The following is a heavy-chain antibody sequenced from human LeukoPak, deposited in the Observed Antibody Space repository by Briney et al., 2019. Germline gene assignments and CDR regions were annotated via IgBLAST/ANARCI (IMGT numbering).Heavy chain of an antibody. CDR3: ARADQWDAFDI. V-gene: IGHV4-39*07. CDR2: MYFSGST. CDR1: GGSIISTYY. D-gene: IGHD2-8*01. J-gene: IGHJ3*02. Sequence: SETLSLTCTVSGGSIISTYYWAWIRQPPGKGLEWIGSMYFSGSTYYNPSLKSRVTISVDTSKNQFSLKLSSVTAADTAVYYCARADQWDAFDIWGQGTMVTVSS.